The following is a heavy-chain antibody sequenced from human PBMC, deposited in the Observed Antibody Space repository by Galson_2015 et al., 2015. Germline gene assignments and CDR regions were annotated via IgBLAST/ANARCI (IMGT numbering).Heavy chain of an antibody. Sequence: SETLSLTCAVYGGSFSGYYWSWIRQPPGKGLEWIGEINHSGSTNYNPSLKSRVTISVDTSKNQFSLKLSSVTAADTAVYYCRVVPAGKAWYYYYYMDVWGKGTTVTVSS. V-gene: IGHV4-34*01. CDR1: GGSFSGYY. J-gene: IGHJ6*03. CDR3: RVVPAGKAWYYYYYMDV. CDR2: INHSGST. D-gene: IGHD2-2*01.